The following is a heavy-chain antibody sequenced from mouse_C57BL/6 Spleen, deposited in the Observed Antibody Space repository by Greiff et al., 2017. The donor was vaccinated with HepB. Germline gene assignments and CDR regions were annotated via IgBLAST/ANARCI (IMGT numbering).Heavy chain of an antibody. CDR3: ARGAYYSNYAWFAY. CDR1: GYTFTSYN. V-gene: IGHV1-12*01. Sequence: QVQLQQSGDELVRPGASVKMSCKASGYTFTSYNMHWVKQTPRQGLEWIGAIYPGNGDTSYNQKFKGKATLTVDKSSSTAYMQLSSLTSEDSAVYFCARGAYYSNYAWFAYWGQGTLVTVSA. D-gene: IGHD2-5*01. CDR2: IYPGNGDT. J-gene: IGHJ3*01.